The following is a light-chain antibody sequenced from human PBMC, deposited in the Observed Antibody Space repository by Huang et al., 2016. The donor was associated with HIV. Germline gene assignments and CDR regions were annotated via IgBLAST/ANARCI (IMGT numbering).Light chain of an antibody. CDR1: QGISSY. J-gene: IGKJ5*01. CDR2: AAS. Sequence: IQLTQSPSSLSASVGDRVTITCRASQGISSYLAWYQQKPGKAPKLLIYAASTLQSVVPSRFSGSGSGTDFTLTISSLQPEDFATYYCQQLNSYPCTFGQGTRLEIK. V-gene: IGKV1-9*01. CDR3: QQLNSYPCT.